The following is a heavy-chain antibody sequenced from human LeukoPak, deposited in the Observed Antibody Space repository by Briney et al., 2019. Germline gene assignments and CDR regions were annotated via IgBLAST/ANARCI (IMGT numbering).Heavy chain of an antibody. V-gene: IGHV3-15*01. Sequence: GGSLRLSCAASGFTFSNAWMSWVRQAPGKGLEWVGRIKSKTDGGTTDYAAPVKGRFTISRDDSKNTLYLQMNSLKTEDTAVYYCTTDSTNCDFWSGYYYYYGMDVWGQGTTVTVSS. J-gene: IGHJ6*02. CDR2: IKSKTDGGTT. CDR1: GFTFSNAW. D-gene: IGHD3-3*01. CDR3: TTDSTNCDFWSGYYYYYGMDV.